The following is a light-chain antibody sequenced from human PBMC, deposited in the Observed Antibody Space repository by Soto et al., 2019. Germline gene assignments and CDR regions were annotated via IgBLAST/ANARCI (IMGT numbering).Light chain of an antibody. CDR3: LQDYNYPPT. CDR2: STS. Sequence: AIQMTQSPSSLSASVGDRVTITCRASQGIRNDLGWYQQKPGKAPKVLIYSTSSLQSGVPSRFSGSGSGTDFTLTISSLQPEDFATYYCLQDYNYPPTFGGGTKVDIK. V-gene: IGKV1-6*01. J-gene: IGKJ4*01. CDR1: QGIRND.